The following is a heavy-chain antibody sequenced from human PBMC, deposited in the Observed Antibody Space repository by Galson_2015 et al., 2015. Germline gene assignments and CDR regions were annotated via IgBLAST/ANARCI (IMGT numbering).Heavy chain of an antibody. CDR1: GFTFSNYG. J-gene: IGHJ4*02. CDR2: IRYDGSNE. V-gene: IGHV3-33*01. CDR3: ARAAGSSGWNYFDY. Sequence: SLRLSCAASGFTFSNYGMHWVRQAPGKGLEWVAVIRYDGSNEYYADSVKGRFTISRDNSKNTLYMQMNSLRAEDTAVYYCARAAGSSGWNYFDYWGQGTLVTVSS. D-gene: IGHD6-19*01.